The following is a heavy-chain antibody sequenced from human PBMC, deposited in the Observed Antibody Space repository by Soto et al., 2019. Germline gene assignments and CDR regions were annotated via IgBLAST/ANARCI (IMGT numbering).Heavy chain of an antibody. CDR2: IWYDGSNK. Sequence: QVQLVESGGGVVQPGRSLRLSCAASGFTFSSYGMHWVRQAPGKGLEWVAVIWYDGSNKYYADSVKGRFTISRDNSKNTLYLQMNSLRAEDTAVYYCARAPCSGGSCYDRDYFDYWGQGTLVTVSS. D-gene: IGHD2-15*01. CDR1: GFTFSSYG. J-gene: IGHJ4*02. CDR3: ARAPCSGGSCYDRDYFDY. V-gene: IGHV3-33*01.